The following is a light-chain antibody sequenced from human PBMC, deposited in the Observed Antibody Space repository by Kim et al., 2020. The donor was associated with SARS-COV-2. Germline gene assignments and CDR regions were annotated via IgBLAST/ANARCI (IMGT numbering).Light chain of an antibody. Sequence: STLSASVGDRDTITCRASQSISNWMAWYQQKPGKAPKLLIYKASSLESGVPSRFSGSGSGTEFTLSISSLQPDDFATYYCQQYNSGFGQGTKLEI. CDR3: QQYNSG. CDR1: QSISNW. V-gene: IGKV1-5*03. J-gene: IGKJ2*03. CDR2: KAS.